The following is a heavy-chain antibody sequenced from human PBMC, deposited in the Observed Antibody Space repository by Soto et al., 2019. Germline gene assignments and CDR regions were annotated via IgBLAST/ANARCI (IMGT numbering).Heavy chain of an antibody. CDR2: ISGSGGST. J-gene: IGHJ5*02. Sequence: PGGSLRLSCAASGFTFSSYAMSWVRQAPGKGLEWVSAISGSGGSTYYADSVKGRFTISRDNSKNTLYLQMNSLRAEDTAVYYCAKDLNSSSWSTGNWFDPWGQGTLVTVSS. CDR1: GFTFSSYA. V-gene: IGHV3-23*01. D-gene: IGHD6-13*01. CDR3: AKDLNSSSWSTGNWFDP.